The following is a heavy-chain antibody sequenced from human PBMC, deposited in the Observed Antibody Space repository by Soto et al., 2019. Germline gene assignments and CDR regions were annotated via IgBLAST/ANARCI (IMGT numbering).Heavy chain of an antibody. V-gene: IGHV1-3*01. CDR2: INAGSGST. CDR1: GYVFAKYA. D-gene: IGHD3-3*01. CDR3: AREVLLLEWLLPTFEN. J-gene: IGHJ4*02. Sequence: QVHLVQSGAEVKKPGAAVKISCKASGYVFAKYAIHWVRPAPGQSLEWMGRINAGSGSTKYSQKFQDRVTLTRDTSATTVYMELSSLRSEDTAVFCAREVLLLEWLLPTFENWGQGTLVTVSS.